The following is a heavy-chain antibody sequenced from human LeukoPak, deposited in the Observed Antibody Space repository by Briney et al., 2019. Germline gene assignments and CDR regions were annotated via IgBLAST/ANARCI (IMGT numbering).Heavy chain of an antibody. J-gene: IGHJ4*02. D-gene: IGHD1-26*01. CDR3: AKDPGLGWELLRGYFDY. Sequence: GGSLRLSCAASGFTFSSYSMNWVRQAPGKGLEWVSSISSSSSYIYYADSVKGRFTISRDNAKNSLYLQMNSLRAEDTAVYYCAKDPGLGWELLRGYFDYWGQGTLVTVSS. CDR1: GFTFSSYS. V-gene: IGHV3-21*01. CDR2: ISSSSSYI.